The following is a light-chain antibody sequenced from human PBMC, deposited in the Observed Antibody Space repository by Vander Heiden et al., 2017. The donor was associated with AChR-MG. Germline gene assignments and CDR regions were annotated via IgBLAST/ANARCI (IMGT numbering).Light chain of an antibody. CDR3: QSADSSGTTVV. J-gene: IGLJ2*01. CDR1: ALPKQY. V-gene: IGLV3-25*03. Sequence: YELTQPPSVSVSPGQTARITCSGNALPKQYAYWYQQKPGQAPVLVIYKDSERPSGIPERFSGSSSGTTVTLTISGVQAEDEADYYGQSADSSGTTVVFGGGTKLTVL. CDR2: KDS.